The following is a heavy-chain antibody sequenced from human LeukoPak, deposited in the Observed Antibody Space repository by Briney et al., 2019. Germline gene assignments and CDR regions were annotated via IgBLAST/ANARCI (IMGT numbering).Heavy chain of an antibody. CDR2: IYYSGST. V-gene: IGHV4-59*01. Sequence: SETLSLTCTVSGGSISSYYWSWIRQPPGKGLEWIGYIYYSGSTNYNPSLKSRVTISVDTSKNQFSLKLSSVTAADTAVYYCARAGKSYYDFWSGYYTGRWFDPWGQGTLVTVPS. J-gene: IGHJ5*02. CDR1: GGSISSYY. D-gene: IGHD3-3*01. CDR3: ARAGKSYYDFWSGYYTGRWFDP.